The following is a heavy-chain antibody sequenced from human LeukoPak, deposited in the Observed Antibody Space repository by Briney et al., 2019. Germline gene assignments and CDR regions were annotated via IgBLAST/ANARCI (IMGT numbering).Heavy chain of an antibody. CDR3: ARDDDVWSGWGH. V-gene: IGHV3-7*01. CDR2: INQDGSGE. J-gene: IGHJ4*02. CDR1: GFTFSNYW. D-gene: IGHD3-3*01. Sequence: PGGSLRLSCVGSGFTFSNYWLSWVRQAPGKGLEWVANINQDGSGEYYAGSVKGRFTIARDNAKNSLYLQMNSLRAEDTAVYYCARDDDVWSGWGHWGRGTLVTVSS.